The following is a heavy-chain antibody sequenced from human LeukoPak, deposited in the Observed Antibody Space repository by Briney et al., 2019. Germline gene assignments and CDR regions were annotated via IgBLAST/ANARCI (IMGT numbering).Heavy chain of an antibody. V-gene: IGHV1-2*02. CDR3: ARELGINAFDV. J-gene: IGHJ3*01. CDR1: GYTLTNNH. CDR2: IDPNSGVT. D-gene: IGHD1-26*01. Sequence: ASVKVSCKASGYTLTNNHLYWVRQAPGQGLEWMGWIDPNSGVTNFAQNFQGRLTMTTDTSINTAYMGLSRLTSDDTTVSYCARELGINAFDVWGQGTLVTVSS.